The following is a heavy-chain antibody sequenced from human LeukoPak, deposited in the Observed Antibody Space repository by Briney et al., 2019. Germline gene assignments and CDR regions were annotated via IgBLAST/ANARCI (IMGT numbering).Heavy chain of an antibody. Sequence: SETLSLTCTVSDGSIRDYFWSWIRQPAGKGLEWIGRVYVSGITNSNPYLKSRVTMSLDTSKNQFSLRLTSVTAADTAVYYCARDVYNNRFYGFDYWGQGTLVTVSS. CDR2: VYVSGIT. D-gene: IGHD1-14*01. CDR3: ARDVYNNRFYGFDY. J-gene: IGHJ4*02. V-gene: IGHV4-4*07. CDR1: DGSIRDYF.